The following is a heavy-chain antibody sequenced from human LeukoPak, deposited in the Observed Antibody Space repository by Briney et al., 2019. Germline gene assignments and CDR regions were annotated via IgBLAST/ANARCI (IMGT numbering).Heavy chain of an antibody. CDR3: ATSPDYDSPDY. CDR1: GGSIGSGSYC. CDR2: MYTSGNI. D-gene: IGHD3-3*01. V-gene: IGHV4-61*02. Sequence: SQTLSLTCTVSGGSIGSGSYCWSWIRQPAGKGLEWIGRMYTSGNINYNPSLKSRVTISLDTSKSQFSLKLSSVTAADTAVYYCATSPDYDSPDYWGQGILVTVSS. J-gene: IGHJ4*02.